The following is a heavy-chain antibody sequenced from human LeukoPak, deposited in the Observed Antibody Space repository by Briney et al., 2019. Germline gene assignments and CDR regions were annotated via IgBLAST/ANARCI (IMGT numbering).Heavy chain of an antibody. CDR1: GFTVSSNY. CDR2: IYSGGST. Sequence: QAGGSLRLSCAASGFTVSSNYMSWVRQAPGKGLEWVSVIYSGGSTYYADSVKGRFTISRDNSKNTLYLQMNSLRAEDTAVYYCARNNCSSTSCYAAYWGQGTLVTVSS. CDR3: ARNNCSSTSCYAAY. D-gene: IGHD2-2*01. J-gene: IGHJ4*02. V-gene: IGHV3-66*01.